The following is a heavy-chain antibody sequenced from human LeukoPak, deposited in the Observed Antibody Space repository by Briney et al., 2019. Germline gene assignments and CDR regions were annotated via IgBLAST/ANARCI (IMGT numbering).Heavy chain of an antibody. CDR3: ARGDYYDSSGYYVDAFDI. V-gene: IGHV3-7*05. CDR1: GFTFSSHA. CDR2: IKQDGSAK. J-gene: IGHJ3*02. Sequence: GGSLRLSCAASGFTFSSHAMSWVRQAPGKGLEWVANIKQDGSAKYYVDSVKGRFTISRDNAKNSLYLQINSLRVEDTAVYYCARGDYYDSSGYYVDAFDIWGQGTMVTVSS. D-gene: IGHD3-22*01.